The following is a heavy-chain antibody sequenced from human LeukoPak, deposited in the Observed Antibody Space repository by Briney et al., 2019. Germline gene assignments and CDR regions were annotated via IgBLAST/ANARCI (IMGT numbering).Heavy chain of an antibody. CDR2: ISNSGST. CDR3: ARARVRGGYYYYYMDV. Sequence: SETLSLTCTVSGGSISSSPYYWAWIRQPPGKGLEWIGSISNSGSTYYNPSLKSRVTMSVDTSKNQFSLKLSSVTAADAAVYYCARARVRGGYYYYYMDVWGKGTTVTVSS. V-gene: IGHV4-39*07. J-gene: IGHJ6*03. D-gene: IGHD3-10*01. CDR1: GGSISSSPYY.